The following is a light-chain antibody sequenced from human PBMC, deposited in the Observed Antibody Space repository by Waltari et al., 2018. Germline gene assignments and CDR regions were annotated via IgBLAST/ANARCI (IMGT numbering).Light chain of an antibody. V-gene: IGLV2-14*03. J-gene: IGLJ1*01. CDR2: DVS. Sequence: QSPLPRPASVSESLDQSSPISCLGTSGYVGVYSYVSWYQQHPGKAPKLMIYDVSNRPSGVSNRFSGSKSGNTASLTISGLQAEDEADYYCSSYTSSSPPFLFGTGTKVTVL. CDR3: SSYTSSSPPFL. CDR1: SGYVGVYSY.